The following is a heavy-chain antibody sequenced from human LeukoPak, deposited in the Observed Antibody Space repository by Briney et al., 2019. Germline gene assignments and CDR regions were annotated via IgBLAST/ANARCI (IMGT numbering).Heavy chain of an antibody. D-gene: IGHD6-19*01. CDR2: IYSGGST. J-gene: IGHJ5*02. V-gene: IGHV3-66*01. CDR3: ARDSRAVAATRWFDP. Sequence: PGGSLRLSCVASGFTFSSDYMTWVRQAPGKGLEWVSVIYSGGSTYCADSVKGRFTISRDNSKNTLYLQMNSLRAEDTAMYYCARDSRAVAATRWFDPWGQGTLVTVSS. CDR1: GFTFSSDY.